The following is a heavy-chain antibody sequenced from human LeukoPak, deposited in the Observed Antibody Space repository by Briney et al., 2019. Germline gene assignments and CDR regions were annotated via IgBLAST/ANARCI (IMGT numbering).Heavy chain of an antibody. D-gene: IGHD4-17*01. CDR1: GGSISSNSYY. V-gene: IGHV4-39*01. CDR2: IYYTGST. CDR3: VRVEGAKVTSQEPYWYFDL. J-gene: IGHJ2*01. Sequence: SETLSLTCTVSGGSISSNSYYWAWISQPPGKGLEWIGSIYYTGSTYYNPSVKSRVTISVDTSKNQFSLKLRSVTAADTAMYYCVRVEGAKVTSQEPYWYFDLWGRGTLVSVSS.